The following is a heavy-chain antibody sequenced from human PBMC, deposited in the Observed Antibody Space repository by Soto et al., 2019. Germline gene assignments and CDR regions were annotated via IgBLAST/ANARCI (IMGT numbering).Heavy chain of an antibody. CDR2: ISYDGSNK. D-gene: IGHD2-2*01. V-gene: IGHV3-30-3*01. CDR1: GFTFSSYA. Sequence: QVQLVESGGGVVQPGRSLRLSCAASGFTFSSYAMHWVRQAPGKGLEWVAVISYDGSNKYYADSVKGRFTISRDNSKNTLYLQMNSLRAEDTAVYYCAREEIVVVPAAMLVFYYYYGMDVWGQGTTVTVSS. J-gene: IGHJ6*02. CDR3: AREEIVVVPAAMLVFYYYYGMDV.